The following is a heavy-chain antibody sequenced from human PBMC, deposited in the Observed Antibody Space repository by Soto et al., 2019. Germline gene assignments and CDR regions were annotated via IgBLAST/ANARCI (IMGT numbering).Heavy chain of an antibody. J-gene: IGHJ4*02. Sequence: QLQLQESGSGLVKPSQTLSLTCAVSGGSISSGGYSWSWIRQPPGKGLEWIGYLHHSGSTFYNPFPKSRVTISVDRSKNQFSLEPSSVSAADMAVYYCAAGGGPPLYVWGQGNLVTVSS. V-gene: IGHV4-30-2*01. CDR2: LHHSGST. CDR3: AAGGGPPLYV. CDR1: GGSISSGGYS. D-gene: IGHD1-26*01.